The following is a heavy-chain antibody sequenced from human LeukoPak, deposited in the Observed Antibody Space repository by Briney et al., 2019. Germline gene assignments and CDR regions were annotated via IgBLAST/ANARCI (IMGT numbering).Heavy chain of an antibody. Sequence: SVKLSCKASGGTFSSYAISWVRQAPGQGLEWMGGIIPIFGTANYDQKFQGRVTITAATSTSTAYMELSSLRSEDTAVYYCASDTSGYCSGGSCYYRWGQGTLVTVSS. CDR1: GGTFSSYA. CDR3: ASDTSGYCSGGSCYYR. J-gene: IGHJ4*02. V-gene: IGHV1-69*06. CDR2: IIPIFGTA. D-gene: IGHD2-15*01.